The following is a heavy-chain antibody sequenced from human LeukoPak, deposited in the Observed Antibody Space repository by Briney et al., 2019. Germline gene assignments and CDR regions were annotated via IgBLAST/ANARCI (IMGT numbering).Heavy chain of an antibody. D-gene: IGHD3-10*01. V-gene: IGHV3-30*18. CDR2: ISYDGSNK. CDR1: GFTFSSYG. CDR3: AKSKFGLGQGGSFDY. Sequence: PGRSLRLSCAASGFTFSSYGMHWVRPAPGKGLEWVAVISYDGSNKYYADSVKGRFTISRDNSKNTLYLQMNSLRAEDTAVYYCAKSKFGLGQGGSFDYWGQGTLVTVSS. J-gene: IGHJ4*02.